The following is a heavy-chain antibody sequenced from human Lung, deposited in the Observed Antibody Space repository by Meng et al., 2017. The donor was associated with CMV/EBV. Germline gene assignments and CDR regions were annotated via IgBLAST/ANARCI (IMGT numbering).Heavy chain of an antibody. CDR1: GYTFTGYY. J-gene: IGHJ4*03. D-gene: IGHD5-12*01. V-gene: IGHV1-2*02. CDR3: AREFTVATSL. CDR2: INPNSGGT. Sequence: SXXVSCKASGYTFTGYYMHWVRQAPGQGLEWMGWINPNSGGTNYAQKFRGRVTMTRDTSISTAYMELSRLRSDDTAVYYCAREFTVATSLWGHGTLVTVSS.